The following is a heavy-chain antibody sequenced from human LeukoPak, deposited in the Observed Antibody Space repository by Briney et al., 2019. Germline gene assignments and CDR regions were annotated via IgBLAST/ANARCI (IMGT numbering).Heavy chain of an antibody. J-gene: IGHJ4*02. Sequence: GGSLRLSGAASGFTFSSYAMSWVRQAPGKGLEWVSAISGSGGSTYYADSVKGRFTISRDNSKNTLYLQMNSLRAEDTAVYYCAKVMDYYGSGSYFDYWGQGTLVTVSS. V-gene: IGHV3-23*01. CDR3: AKVMDYYGSGSYFDY. CDR1: GFTFSSYA. D-gene: IGHD3-10*01. CDR2: ISGSGGST.